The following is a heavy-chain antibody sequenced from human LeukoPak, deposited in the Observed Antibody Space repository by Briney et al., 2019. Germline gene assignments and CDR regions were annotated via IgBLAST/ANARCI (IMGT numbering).Heavy chain of an antibody. CDR1: GFTFSSYS. V-gene: IGHV3-21*01. CDR2: ISSSSSYI. D-gene: IGHD6-19*01. J-gene: IGHJ4*02. CDR3: ARVIAVAGIRAFDY. Sequence: GGSLRLSCAASGFTFSSYSMNWVRQAPGKGLEWVSSISSSSSYIYYADLVKGRFTISRDNAKNSLYLQMNSLRAEDTAVYYCARVIAVAGIRAFDYWGQGTLVTVSS.